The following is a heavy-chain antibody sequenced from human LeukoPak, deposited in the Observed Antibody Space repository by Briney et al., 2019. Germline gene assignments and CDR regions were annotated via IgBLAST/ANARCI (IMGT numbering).Heavy chain of an antibody. CDR2: INHSGST. CDR1: GGSFSGYY. Sequence: PSETLSLTCAVYGGSFSGYYWSWIRQRPGKGLEWIGEINHSGSTNYNPSLKGRVTISVDTSKNQFSLKLSSVTAADTAVYYCARLHEYCMDVWGKGTTVTVSS. CDR3: ARLHEYCMDV. V-gene: IGHV4-34*01. J-gene: IGHJ6*04.